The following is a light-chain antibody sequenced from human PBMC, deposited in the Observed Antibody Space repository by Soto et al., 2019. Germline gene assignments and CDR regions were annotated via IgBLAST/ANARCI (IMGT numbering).Light chain of an antibody. CDR1: QTISSW. CDR3: QQYNSYWT. CDR2: DAS. V-gene: IGKV1-5*01. J-gene: IGKJ1*01. Sequence: DIQMTQSPFTLSASVGGRGTITCRASQTISSWLAWYQQKPGKAPKLLIYDASSLESGVPSRFSGRGSGTEFTLTISSLQPDDFATYYCQQYNSYWTFGQGTKGDNK.